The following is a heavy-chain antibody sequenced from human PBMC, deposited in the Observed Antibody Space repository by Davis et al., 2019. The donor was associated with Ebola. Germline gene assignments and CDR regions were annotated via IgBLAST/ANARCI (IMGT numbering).Heavy chain of an antibody. CDR2: IYSSGRT. CDR3: VRFGRGAY. D-gene: IGHD3-16*01. Sequence: PSETLSLTCTSSEGPINPHYWNWIPQPPGKGLKWVGIIYSSGRTHYNPSLESRVSISADTSKNQFSLNLRSVTAADTAVYYCVRFGRGAYWGQGTLVTVSS. J-gene: IGHJ4*02. V-gene: IGHV4-59*11. CDR1: EGPINPHY.